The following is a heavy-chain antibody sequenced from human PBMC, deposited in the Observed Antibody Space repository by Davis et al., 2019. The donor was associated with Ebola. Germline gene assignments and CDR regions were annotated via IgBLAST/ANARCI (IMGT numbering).Heavy chain of an antibody. D-gene: IGHD3-10*01. CDR2: ISYDGSEK. CDR1: GFTFSTYA. J-gene: IGHJ3*02. Sequence: GGSLRLSCAASGFTFSTYAMGWVRQAPGKGLEWVALISYDGSEKYYADSVRGRFTISRDNSKNTQFLQMNSLRAEDTAVYYCARARGFSAFDIWGQGTMVTVSS. CDR3: ARARGFSAFDI. V-gene: IGHV3-30*04.